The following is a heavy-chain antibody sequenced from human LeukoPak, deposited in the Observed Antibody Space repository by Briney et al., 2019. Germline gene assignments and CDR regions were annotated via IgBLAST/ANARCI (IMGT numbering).Heavy chain of an antibody. CDR1: GGSISSYY. CDR2: IYTSGST. J-gene: IGHJ4*02. CDR3: AREIVGATIIDY. D-gene: IGHD1-26*01. V-gene: IGHV4-4*07. Sequence: SETLSLTCAVSGGSISSYYWSWIRQPAGKGLEWIGRIYTSGSTNYNPSLKSRVTMSADTSKNQFSLKLSSVTAADTAVYYCAREIVGATIIDYWGQGTLVTVSS.